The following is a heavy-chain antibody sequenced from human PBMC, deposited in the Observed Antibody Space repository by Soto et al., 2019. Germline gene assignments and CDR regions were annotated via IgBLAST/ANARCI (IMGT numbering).Heavy chain of an antibody. Sequence: QVQLVESGGGVVQPGRSLRLSCAASGFTFSSYGMHWVRHAPGKGLEWVAVIWYDGSNKYYADSVKGRFTISRDNSKNTLYLQMNSLRAEDTAVYYCARDQRYYFDYWGQGTLVTVSS. CDR1: GFTFSSYG. J-gene: IGHJ4*02. D-gene: IGHD6-25*01. V-gene: IGHV3-33*01. CDR3: ARDQRYYFDY. CDR2: IWYDGSNK.